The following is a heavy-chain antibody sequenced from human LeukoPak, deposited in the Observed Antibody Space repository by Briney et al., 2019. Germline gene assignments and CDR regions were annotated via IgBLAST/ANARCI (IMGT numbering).Heavy chain of an antibody. CDR3: ASSPRGYDILTGETEI. V-gene: IGHV1-3*01. J-gene: IGHJ4*02. CDR1: GYTFTSYT. Sequence: ASVKVSFKASGYTFTSYTMHWVRQAPGQRLEWMGWINAGNGNTKYSQKFQGRVTSTRDTSASTAYMELSRLRSEDTAVYYCASSPRGYDILTGETEIWGQGTLVTVSS. D-gene: IGHD3-9*01. CDR2: INAGNGNT.